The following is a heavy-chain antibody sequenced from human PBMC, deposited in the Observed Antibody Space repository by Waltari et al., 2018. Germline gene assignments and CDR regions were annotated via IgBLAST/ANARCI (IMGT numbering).Heavy chain of an antibody. D-gene: IGHD2-15*01. Sequence: QVQLVQSGAEVKKPGSSVKVSCKASGGTFSSYAISWVRQAPGQGLEWMGGIIPIFGTANYAQKFQGRVTSAADESTSTAYMELSSLRSEDTAVYYCARRARIVVAAGNWFDPWGQGTLVTVSS. J-gene: IGHJ5*02. V-gene: IGHV1-69*13. CDR1: GGTFSSYA. CDR3: ARRARIVVAAGNWFDP. CDR2: IIPIFGTA.